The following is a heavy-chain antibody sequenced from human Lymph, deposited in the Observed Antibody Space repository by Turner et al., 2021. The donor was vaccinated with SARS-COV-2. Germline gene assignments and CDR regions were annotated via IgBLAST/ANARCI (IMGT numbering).Heavy chain of an antibody. D-gene: IGHD3-10*01. V-gene: IGHV3-23*01. CDR1: GFTFSSYA. CDR3: AKGVRGVIIPEAFDI. CDR2: ISVSGGST. J-gene: IGHJ3*02. Sequence: EVQLLESGGGLVQPGGSLRHSCAASGFTFSSYAMSWVRQAPGKGLEWVSSISVSGGSTYYADSVKGRFTISRDNSKNTLYLQMNSLRVEDTAVYYCAKGVRGVIIPEAFDIWGQGTMVTISS.